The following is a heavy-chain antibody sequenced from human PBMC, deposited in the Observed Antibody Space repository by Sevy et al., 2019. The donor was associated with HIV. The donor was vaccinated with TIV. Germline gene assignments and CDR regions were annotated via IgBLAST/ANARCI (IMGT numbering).Heavy chain of an antibody. J-gene: IGHJ4*02. V-gene: IGHV2-5*02. CDR3: ARRSWVAGRLYYFDY. Sequence: SGPTLVKPTQTLTLTCTFSGFSLNTNGVAVGWIRQPPRKALEWLALVYWDDVSRYSPSLKSRLTITKDTSKIQVVLTMSNMTPVDTATYYCARRSWVAGRLYYFDYWGQGALVTVS. CDR2: VYWDDVS. CDR1: GFSLNTNGVA. D-gene: IGHD6-19*01.